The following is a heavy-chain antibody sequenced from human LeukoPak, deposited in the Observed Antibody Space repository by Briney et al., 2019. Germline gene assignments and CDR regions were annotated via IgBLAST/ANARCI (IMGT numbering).Heavy chain of an antibody. CDR1: GFTFSSYS. CDR2: ISSSSSYI. V-gene: IGHV3-21*01. D-gene: IGHD2/OR15-2a*01. CDR3: ARVDETTFSFDY. Sequence: GGSLRLSCAASGFTFSSYSMNWVRQAPGKGLEGVSSISSSSSYIYYADSVKGRFTISRDNAKNSLYLQMNSLRAEDTAVYYCARVDETTFSFDYWGQGTLVTVSS. J-gene: IGHJ4*02.